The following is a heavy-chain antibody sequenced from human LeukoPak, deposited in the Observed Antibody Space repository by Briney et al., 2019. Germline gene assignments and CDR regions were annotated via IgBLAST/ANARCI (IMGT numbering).Heavy chain of an antibody. CDR1: GGTFSSYA. CDR3: AFIGHLYYYYGMDV. Sequence: ASVNVSCKASGGTFSSYAISWVRQAPGQGLEWMGGIIPIFGTANYAQKFQGRVTITADESTSTAYMELSSLRSEDTAVYYCAFIGHLYYYYGMDVWGQGTTVTVSS. CDR2: IIPIFGTA. D-gene: IGHD1-26*01. V-gene: IGHV1-69*13. J-gene: IGHJ6*02.